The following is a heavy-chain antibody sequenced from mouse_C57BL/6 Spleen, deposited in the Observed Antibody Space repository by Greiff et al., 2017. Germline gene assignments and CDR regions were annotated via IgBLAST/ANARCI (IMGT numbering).Heavy chain of an antibody. CDR2: ISDGGSYT. V-gene: IGHV5-4*03. J-gene: IGHJ2*01. CDR3: ARVTYFDY. CDR1: GFTFSSYA. Sequence: EEKLVESGGGLVKPGGSLKLSCAASGFTFSSYAMSWVRQTPEKRLEWVATISDGGSYTYYPDNVKGRFTISRDNAKNNLYLQMSHLKSEDTAMYYCARVTYFDYWGQGTTLTVSS.